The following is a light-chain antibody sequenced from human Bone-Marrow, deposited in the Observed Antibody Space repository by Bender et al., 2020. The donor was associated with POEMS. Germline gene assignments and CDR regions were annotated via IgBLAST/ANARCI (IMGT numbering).Light chain of an antibody. CDR3: CSYAGSYTLV. Sequence: QSALTQPASVSGSPGQSITISCTGTSSDIGAFNYVSWYQQHPGKAPKVMIYDVSNRPSGVSNRFSGSKSGNSAFLTISGLQAEDEADYYCCSYAGSYTLVFGGGTKLTVL. J-gene: IGLJ2*01. CDR2: DVS. CDR1: SSDIGAFNY. V-gene: IGLV2-14*03.